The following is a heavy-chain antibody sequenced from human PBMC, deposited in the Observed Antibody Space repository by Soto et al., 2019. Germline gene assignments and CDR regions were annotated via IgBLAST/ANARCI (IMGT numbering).Heavy chain of an antibody. Sequence: QAQLVQSGAEVKKPGASVKVSCQAGGYTFADYGISWVRQAPGQGLEWMGWIGPYNGNTNYAQNLQDRVTMTTVTSTNTAYMELRSLRSDDTALYYCARCYCSVGSCYTCWHFDLWGRGTLLTVSS. D-gene: IGHD2-15*01. CDR2: IGPYNGNT. CDR1: GYTFADYG. CDR3: ARCYCSVGSCYTCWHFDL. V-gene: IGHV1-18*01. J-gene: IGHJ2*01.